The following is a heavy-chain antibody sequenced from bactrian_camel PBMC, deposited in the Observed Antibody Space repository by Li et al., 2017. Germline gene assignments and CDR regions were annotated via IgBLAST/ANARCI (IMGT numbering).Heavy chain of an antibody. V-gene: IGHV3S1*01. CDR1: GFTFSSYA. J-gene: IGHJ6*01. CDR2: INSGGILT. Sequence: QLVESGGGLVQPGGSLRLSCAASGFTFSSYAMSWVRLAPGKGLEWVSGINSGGILTHYLDSVKGRFTISKDKGKDTVYLQLNSLKTEDMAMYYCATGDRVLRVGWSPDFGYWGQGTQVTVS. D-gene: IGHD5*01. CDR3: ATGDRVLRVGWSPDFGY.